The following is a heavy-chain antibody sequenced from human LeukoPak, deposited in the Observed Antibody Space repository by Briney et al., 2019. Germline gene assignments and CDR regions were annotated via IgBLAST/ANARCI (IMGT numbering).Heavy chain of an antibody. V-gene: IGHV3-30*04. Sequence: GGSLRLSCAASGFTFSNYALHWVRQAPGKGLEWVAVISYDGSNKFYADSVRGRFTISRDNSKNTLFLQMNSLRPEDTAVYYCARRGLGGSYIRRGFDIWGQGTMVTVSS. CDR3: ARRGLGGSYIRRGFDI. D-gene: IGHD1-26*01. J-gene: IGHJ3*02. CDR2: ISYDGSNK. CDR1: GFTFSNYA.